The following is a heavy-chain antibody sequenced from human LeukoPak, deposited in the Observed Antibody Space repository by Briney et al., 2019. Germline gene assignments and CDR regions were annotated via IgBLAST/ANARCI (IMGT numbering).Heavy chain of an antibody. CDR2: ISGSGGST. D-gene: IGHD4-11*01. CDR1: GVTFSSYA. CDR3: AKLGGRYSNYEFDY. J-gene: IGHJ4*02. V-gene: IGHV3-23*01. Sequence: GGSLRLSCAASGVTFSSYAMSWVREAPGKGLEGGSAISGSGGSTYYADSVKGRFTIYRDNSKNTLYLQMNSLRAEDTAVYYCAKLGGRYSNYEFDYWGQGTLVTVSS.